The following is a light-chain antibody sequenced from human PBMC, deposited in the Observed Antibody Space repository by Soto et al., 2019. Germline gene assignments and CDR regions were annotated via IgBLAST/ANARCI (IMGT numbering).Light chain of an antibody. CDR2: GAS. CDR1: QSVSSSY. CDR3: QQHGSSPLWT. Sequence: EIVLTQSPGTLSLSPGERATLSCRASQSVSSSYLAWYQQKPGQAPRLLIYGASSRATGIPDRFSGSGSGTDFTLTISRLEPEDFAVYYCQQHGSSPLWTFAQGTRVAIK. J-gene: IGKJ1*01. V-gene: IGKV3-20*01.